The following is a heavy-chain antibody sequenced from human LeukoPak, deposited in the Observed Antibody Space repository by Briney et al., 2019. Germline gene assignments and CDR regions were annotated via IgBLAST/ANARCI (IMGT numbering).Heavy chain of an antibody. CDR2: ISAYNGIT. CDR1: GYTFTSYG. Sequence: ASVKVSCKASGYTFTSYGISWVRQAPGQGLEWMGWISAYNGITNYAQKLQGRVTMTTDTSTSTAYMELRSLRSNDTAVYYCARGMGYSSSAKFDYWGQGTLVTVSS. J-gene: IGHJ4*02. V-gene: IGHV1-18*01. D-gene: IGHD6-6*01. CDR3: ARGMGYSSSAKFDY.